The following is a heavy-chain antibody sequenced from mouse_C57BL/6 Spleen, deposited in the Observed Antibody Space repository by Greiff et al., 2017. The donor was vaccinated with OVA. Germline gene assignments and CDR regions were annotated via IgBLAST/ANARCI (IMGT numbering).Heavy chain of an antibody. V-gene: IGHV1-82*01. Sequence: QVQLQQSGPELVKPGASVKISCKASGYAFSSSWMNWVKQRPGKGLEWIGRIYPGDGDTNYNGKFKGKATLTADKSSSTAYMQLSSLTSEDSAVYFCARSNWGTWYFDVWGTGTTVTVSS. CDR1: GYAFSSSW. CDR3: ARSNWGTWYFDV. D-gene: IGHD3-3*01. CDR2: IYPGDGDT. J-gene: IGHJ1*03.